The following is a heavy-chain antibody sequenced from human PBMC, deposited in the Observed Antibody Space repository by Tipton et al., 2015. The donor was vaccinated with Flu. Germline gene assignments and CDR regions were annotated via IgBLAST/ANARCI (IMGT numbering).Heavy chain of an antibody. D-gene: IGHD3-10*01. V-gene: IGHV3-21*01. CDR3: ATLRGSTDDSYLMDV. CDR1: GFRFSLYT. J-gene: IGHJ6*02. CDR2: MFSSSSYI. Sequence: SLRLSCAASGFRFSLYTMNWVRQRPGKGLEWVSSMFSSSSYINYADSVKGRFTISRDNTKNFLFLQMNSLRAEDTAIYYCATLRGSTDDSYLMDVWGQGTTVAVS.